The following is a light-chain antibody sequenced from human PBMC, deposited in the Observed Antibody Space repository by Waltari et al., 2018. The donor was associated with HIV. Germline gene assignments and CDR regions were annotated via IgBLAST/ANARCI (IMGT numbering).Light chain of an antibody. J-gene: IGLJ3*02. CDR2: HTE. Sequence: QSVLTPPPSVSAAPGQNVTIPCFGNSSIIWNNFVSWYQQFPGTSPNFLIYHTETRPSGRPERFYGSKAGTSATLGISGLQTGDEVVYYCGTWDSSLSAGVFGGGNKVTVL. CDR1: SSIIWNNF. V-gene: IGLV1-51*01. CDR3: GTWDSSLSAGV.